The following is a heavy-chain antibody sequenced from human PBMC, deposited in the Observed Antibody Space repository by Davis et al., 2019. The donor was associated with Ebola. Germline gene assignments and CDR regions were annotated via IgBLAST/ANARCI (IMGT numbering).Heavy chain of an antibody. CDR2: ISGSGGST. CDR1: GFTFSSYA. D-gene: IGHD4-11*01. J-gene: IGHJ4*02. Sequence: GESLKISCAASGFTFSSYAMSWVRQATGKGLEWVSAISGSGGSTYYADSVKGRFTISRDNSKNTLYLQMNSLRAEDTAVYYCAKLNTVTTWPVVGYWGQGTLVTVSS. V-gene: IGHV3-23*01. CDR3: AKLNTVTTWPVVGY.